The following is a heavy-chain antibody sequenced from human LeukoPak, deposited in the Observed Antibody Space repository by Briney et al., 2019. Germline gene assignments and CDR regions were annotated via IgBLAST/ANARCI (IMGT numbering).Heavy chain of an antibody. V-gene: IGHV3-30*18. J-gene: IGHJ4*02. D-gene: IGHD5-12*01. Sequence: GGSLRLSCAASGFTFSSYGMHWVCQAPGKGLEWGAVISYDGSNKYYADSVKGRFTISRDNSKNTLYLQMNSLRAEDTAVYYCAKGGSGYDQIDYWGQGTLVTVSS. CDR2: ISYDGSNK. CDR1: GFTFSSYG. CDR3: AKGGSGYDQIDY.